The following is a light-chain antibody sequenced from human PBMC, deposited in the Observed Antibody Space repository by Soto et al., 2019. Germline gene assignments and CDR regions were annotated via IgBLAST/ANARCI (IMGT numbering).Light chain of an antibody. V-gene: IGKV3-20*01. CDR3: QQHGSSPFT. CDR2: GAS. CDR1: QSVTSTY. J-gene: IGKJ3*01. Sequence: EIVLTQSPGTLSLSPGERATLSCRASQSVTSTYLAWYQQKPGQAPRLLIYGASTRATGIPDRFSASGSGTDVTLTISRLEPEDLAVYYCQQHGSSPFTFGPGTKVEIK.